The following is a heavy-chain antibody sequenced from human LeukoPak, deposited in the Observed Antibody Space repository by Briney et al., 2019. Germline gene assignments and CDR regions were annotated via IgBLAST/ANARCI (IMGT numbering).Heavy chain of an antibody. D-gene: IGHD3-10*01. V-gene: IGHV1-2*02. Sequence: GASVKVSCKASGYTFTGYYMHWVRQAPGLGLEWMGWINPNSGGTNYAQKFQGRVTMTRDTSISTAYMELSRLRSDDTAVYYCARDDNYGSGSYYYWGQGTLVTVSS. CDR2: INPNSGGT. CDR1: GYTFTGYY. J-gene: IGHJ4*02. CDR3: ARDDNYGSGSYYY.